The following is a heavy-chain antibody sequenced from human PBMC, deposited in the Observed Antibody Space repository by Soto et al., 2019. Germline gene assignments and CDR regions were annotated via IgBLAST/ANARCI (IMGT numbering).Heavy chain of an antibody. Sequence: VQLVQSGAEVKKPGSSVKVSCKASGGTFSSYAISWVRQAPGQGLEWMGGIIPIFGTANYAQKFQGRVTITADESTSTAYMELSSLRSEDTAVYYCARTNCSSTSCYDAYYYGMDVWGQGTTVTVSS. CDR1: GGTFSSYA. CDR3: ARTNCSSTSCYDAYYYGMDV. CDR2: IIPIFGTA. V-gene: IGHV1-69*01. D-gene: IGHD2-2*01. J-gene: IGHJ6*02.